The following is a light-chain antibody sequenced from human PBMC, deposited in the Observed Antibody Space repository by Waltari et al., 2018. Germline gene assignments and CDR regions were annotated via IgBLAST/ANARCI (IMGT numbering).Light chain of an antibody. J-gene: IGLJ3*02. CDR3: QTYDTSLSRV. Sequence: QSVLTQPPSVSGAPGQRVTIPCTGSSSTPGTGYDVHWYQQFPGTAPKLLIYRNINRPSGVPDRFSGSKSGTSASLVITGLQAEDEADYYCQTYDTSLSRVFGGGTKLTVL. CDR2: RNI. V-gene: IGLV1-40*01. CDR1: SSTPGTGYD.